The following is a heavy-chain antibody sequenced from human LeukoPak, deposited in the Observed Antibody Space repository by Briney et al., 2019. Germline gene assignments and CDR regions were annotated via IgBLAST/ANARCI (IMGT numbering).Heavy chain of an antibody. D-gene: IGHD3-10*01. V-gene: IGHV4-38-2*02. CDR1: GYSISSNYY. Sequence: SSETLSLTCTVTGYSISSNYYWSWVRQPPGRRLEWIATIHHSGRTFYNPSLKSRVTISVDTSKNQFSLKLNSVTAADAAIYYCTADRGSGNYYDFWGQGALVTVSS. CDR2: IHHSGRT. J-gene: IGHJ4*02. CDR3: TADRGSGNYYDF.